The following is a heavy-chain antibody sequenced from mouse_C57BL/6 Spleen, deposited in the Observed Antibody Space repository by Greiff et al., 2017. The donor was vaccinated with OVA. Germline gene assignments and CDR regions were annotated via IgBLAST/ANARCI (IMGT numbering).Heavy chain of an antibody. CDR1: GFTFSSYA. CDR3: ARDYGSIFAY. D-gene: IGHD1-1*01. V-gene: IGHV5-4*01. CDR2: ISDGGSYT. J-gene: IGHJ3*01. Sequence: EVKLEESGGGLVKPGGSLKLSCAASGFTFSSYAMSWVRQTPEKRLEWVATISDGGSYTYYPDNVKGRFTISRDNAKNNLYLQMSHLKSEDTAMYYCARDYGSIFAYWGQGTLVTVSA.